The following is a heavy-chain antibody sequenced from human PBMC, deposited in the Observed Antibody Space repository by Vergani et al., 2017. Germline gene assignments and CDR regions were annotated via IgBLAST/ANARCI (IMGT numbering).Heavy chain of an antibody. D-gene: IGHD2-8*01. J-gene: IGHJ6*03. CDR1: GFTLSSHA. Sequence: GQLVESGGGLVKPGRSLRLSCAGSGFTLSSHAMHWVRQAPGKGLEWVAFIWYDGSKEYYADSVKGRFTISRDNSKNTLYLQMNNLRAADTAVYYCARSGYCAHGVCYMTYYYYMDVWGKGTAVTVSS. CDR3: ARSGYCAHGVCYMTYYYYMDV. V-gene: IGHV3-33*01. CDR2: IWYDGSKE.